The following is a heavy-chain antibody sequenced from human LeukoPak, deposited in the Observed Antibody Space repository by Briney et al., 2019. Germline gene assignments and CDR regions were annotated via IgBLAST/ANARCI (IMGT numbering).Heavy chain of an antibody. CDR3: ARDRGYRVTWFDP. D-gene: IGHD5-18*01. V-gene: IGHV4-30-2*01. Sequence: SETLSLTCTVSGGSISSGGYYWSWIRQPPGKGLEWIGCIYHSGSTYYNPSLKSRVTISVDRSKNQFSLKLSSVTAADTAVYYCARDRGYRVTWFDPWGQGTLVTVSS. J-gene: IGHJ5*02. CDR2: IYHSGST. CDR1: GGSISSGGYY.